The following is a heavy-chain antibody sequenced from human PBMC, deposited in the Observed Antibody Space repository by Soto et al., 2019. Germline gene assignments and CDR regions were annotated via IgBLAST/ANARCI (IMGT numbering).Heavy chain of an antibody. V-gene: IGHV4-31*11. J-gene: IGHJ3*02. CDR2: AYSSGST. CDR1: GGSIGSGGYS. D-gene: IGHD4-17*01. CDR3: AIDSRTVPVDVFDI. Sequence: LTCAVSGGSIGSGGYSCGWIRQLPGKGLEWIGFAYSSGSTYYNPSLKSRVTISVDTSKNQFSLKLSSVTAADTAVYYCAIDSRTVPVDVFDIWGQGAKVTGSS.